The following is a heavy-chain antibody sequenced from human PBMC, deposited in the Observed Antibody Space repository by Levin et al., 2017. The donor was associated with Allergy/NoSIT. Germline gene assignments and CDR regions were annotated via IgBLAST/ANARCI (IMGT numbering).Heavy chain of an antibody. D-gene: IGHD3-22*01. J-gene: IGHJ4*02. V-gene: IGHV3-9*01. Sequence: GGSLRLSCAASGFTFDEYSLHWVRQAPGKGLEWVSGISWNSGREAYADSVKGRFTISRDNAKNSLYLQMNSLRAEDTALYYCAKGRGTMILVGFDYWGQGTLVTVSS. CDR2: ISWNSGRE. CDR1: GFTFDEYS. CDR3: AKGRGTMILVGFDY.